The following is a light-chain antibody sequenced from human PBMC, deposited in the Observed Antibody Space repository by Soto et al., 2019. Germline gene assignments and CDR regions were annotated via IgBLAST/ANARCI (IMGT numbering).Light chain of an antibody. J-gene: IGKJ2*01. V-gene: IGKV1-9*01. CDR1: QDISSY. CDR3: QQLISYPYT. CDR2: TAS. Sequence: DIQLTQSPSFLSASVGDRVTITCRASQDISSYFAWYQQKPGKAPNLLIYTASTLQSGVPSRFSGSGSGTEFTLTISSLQPEDFATYFCQQLISYPYTFGQGTKLEIK.